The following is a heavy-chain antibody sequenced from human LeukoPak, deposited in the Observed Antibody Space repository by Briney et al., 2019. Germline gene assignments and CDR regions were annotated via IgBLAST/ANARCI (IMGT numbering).Heavy chain of an antibody. CDR1: GFTFSSYG. CDR3: AKAGIATDIVVVITDIDY. V-gene: IGHV3-30*18. D-gene: IGHD3-22*01. Sequence: PGGSLRLSCAASGFTFSSYGMHWVRQAPGKGLEWVAVISYDGSNKYYADSVKGRFTISRDNSKHTLYLQMNSLRAEDTAVYYCAKAGIATDIVVVITDIDYWGQGTLVTVSS. CDR2: ISYDGSNK. J-gene: IGHJ4*02.